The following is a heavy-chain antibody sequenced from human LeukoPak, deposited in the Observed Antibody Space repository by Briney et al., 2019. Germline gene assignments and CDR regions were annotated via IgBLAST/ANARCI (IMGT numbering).Heavy chain of an antibody. CDR3: AIVYYDYVWGSYRPYYFDY. D-gene: IGHD3-16*02. CDR2: INHSGST. V-gene: IGHV4-34*01. CDR1: DGSFSGYY. J-gene: IGHJ4*02. Sequence: SETLSLTCAVYDGSFSGYYWSWIRQPPGKGLEWIGEINHSGSTNYNPSLKSRVTISVDTSKNQFSLKLSSVTAADTAVYYCAIVYYDYVWGSYRPYYFDYWGQGTLVTVSS.